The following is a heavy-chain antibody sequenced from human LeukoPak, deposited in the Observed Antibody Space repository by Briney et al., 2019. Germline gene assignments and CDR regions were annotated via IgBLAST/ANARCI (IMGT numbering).Heavy chain of an antibody. V-gene: IGHV4-61*02. CDR3: ARGHRPSGQSYGLTYYFDY. D-gene: IGHD3-16*01. J-gene: IGHJ4*02. Sequence: KPSETLSLTCSVSGASINSGPYYWTWIRQPAGTGLEWLGRVYTSGTINYNPSLKSRVTMSIDTSKNQFSLKLTSVTAADTAVYFCARGHRPSGQSYGLTYYFDYWGQGTLVTVSS. CDR1: GASINSGPYY. CDR2: VYTSGTI.